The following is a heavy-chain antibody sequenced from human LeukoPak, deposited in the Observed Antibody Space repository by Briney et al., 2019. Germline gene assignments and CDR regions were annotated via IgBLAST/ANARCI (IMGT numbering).Heavy chain of an antibody. Sequence: GGSLRLSCAASGFTFSSYAMHWVRQAPGKGLEWVSSITPSGDGTYYAASVKGRFTISRDNSKNTLYLQMDSLRADDTAKYYCAKDSPVATWWGQGTLVTVSS. D-gene: IGHD1-26*01. CDR3: AKDSPVATW. CDR2: ITPSGDGT. J-gene: IGHJ4*02. V-gene: IGHV3-23*01. CDR1: GFTFSSYA.